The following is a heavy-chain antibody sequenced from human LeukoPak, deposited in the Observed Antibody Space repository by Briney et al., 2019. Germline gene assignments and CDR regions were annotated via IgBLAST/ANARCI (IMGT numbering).Heavy chain of an antibody. CDR3: ARGGAARPDF. J-gene: IGHJ4*02. CDR1: GFTFSSYG. D-gene: IGHD6-6*01. V-gene: IGHV3-7*01. CDR2: IKADGGEK. Sequence: GGTLRLSCEASGFTFSSYGMSWVRQAPGKGLEWVAKIKADGGEKDHVASVKGRFTISRDNAKNSLYLQMNSLRVEDTAVYYCARGGAARPDFWGQGTLVTVSS.